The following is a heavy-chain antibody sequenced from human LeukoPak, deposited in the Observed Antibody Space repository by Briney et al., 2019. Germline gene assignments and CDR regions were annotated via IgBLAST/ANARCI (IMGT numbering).Heavy chain of an antibody. CDR1: GGSISSYY. Sequence: NPSETLSLTCTVSGGSISSYYWGWIRQPPGKGLEWSESIYYSGSTYYNPSLKSRVTISVDTSKNQFSLKLSSVTAADTAVYYCARDAEEMATIRGIFDYWGQGTLVTVSS. V-gene: IGHV4-39*07. CDR2: IYYSGST. J-gene: IGHJ4*02. CDR3: ARDAEEMATIRGIFDY. D-gene: IGHD5-24*01.